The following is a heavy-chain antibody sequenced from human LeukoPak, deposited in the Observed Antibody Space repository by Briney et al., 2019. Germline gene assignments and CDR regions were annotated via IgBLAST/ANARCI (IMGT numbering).Heavy chain of an antibody. Sequence: GGSLRLSCAASGFTFSSYAMSWVRQAPGKGLEWVSAISGSGGSTYYADSVKGRFTISRDNSKNTLHLQMNSLRAEDTAVYYCAKDVRLVRGVNYGSIIDYFDYWGQGTLVTVSS. CDR1: GFTFSSYA. D-gene: IGHD3-10*01. J-gene: IGHJ4*02. CDR3: AKDVRLVRGVNYGSIIDYFDY. V-gene: IGHV3-23*01. CDR2: ISGSGGST.